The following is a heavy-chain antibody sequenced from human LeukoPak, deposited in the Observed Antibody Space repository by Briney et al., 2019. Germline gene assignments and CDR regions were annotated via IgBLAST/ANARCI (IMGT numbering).Heavy chain of an antibody. CDR1: GFTISSNG. Sequence: PGGSLRLSCEASGFTISSNGLSWVRQPPGKGLEWVSSITSSGGSTYYADSVKGRFTISRDNSKNTLYLQMNSLRAEDTAVYYCAKRGPAGAGKSPDYFDYWGQGTLVTASS. D-gene: IGHD6-19*01. V-gene: IGHV3-23*01. J-gene: IGHJ4*02. CDR3: AKRGPAGAGKSPDYFDY. CDR2: ITSSGGST.